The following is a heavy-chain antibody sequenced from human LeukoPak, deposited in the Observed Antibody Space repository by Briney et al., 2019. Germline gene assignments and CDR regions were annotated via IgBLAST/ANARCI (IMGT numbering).Heavy chain of an antibody. CDR3: AKAPVTSCRGAYCYPFDS. J-gene: IGHJ4*02. D-gene: IGHD2-21*01. CDR1: GFSFSTSW. V-gene: IGHV3-23*01. CDR2: TSSSDAGT. Sequence: GGSLRPSCAASGFSFSTSWMHWFRQGPGRGLVWVAATSSSDAGTYHADSVRGRFTISRDNSKNTLYLQMNSLRAEDAAVYFCAKAPVTSCRGAYCYPFDSWGQGTLVTVSS.